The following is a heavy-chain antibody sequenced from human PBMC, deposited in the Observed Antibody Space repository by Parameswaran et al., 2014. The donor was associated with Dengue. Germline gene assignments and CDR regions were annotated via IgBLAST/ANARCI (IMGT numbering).Heavy chain of an antibody. D-gene: IGHD6-13*01. Sequence: WIRQPPGKGLEWVAVISYDGSNKYYADSVKGRFTISRDNSKNTLYLQMNSLRAEDTAVYYCARVIVAAAGRAFEDYWGQGTLVTVSS. J-gene: IGHJ4*02. CDR3: ARVIVAAAGRAFEDY. V-gene: IGHV3-30*04. CDR2: ISYDGSNK.